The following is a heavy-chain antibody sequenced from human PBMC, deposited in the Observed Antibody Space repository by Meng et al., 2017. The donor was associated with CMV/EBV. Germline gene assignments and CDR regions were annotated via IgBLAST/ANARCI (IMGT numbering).Heavy chain of an antibody. V-gene: IGHV3-49*04. CDR3: TSLLLWFGELLDSPYGMDV. J-gene: IGHJ6*02. CDR1: GFTFGVYS. D-gene: IGHD3-10*01. CDR2: IRSQAYGGTT. Sequence: GGSLRLSCTASGFTFGVYSMSWVRPAPGEGVEWVGFIRSQAYGGTTDYAASVKGRFTISRDDSKSIAYLQMNSLKTEDTAVYYCTSLLLWFGELLDSPYGMDVWGQGTTVTVSS.